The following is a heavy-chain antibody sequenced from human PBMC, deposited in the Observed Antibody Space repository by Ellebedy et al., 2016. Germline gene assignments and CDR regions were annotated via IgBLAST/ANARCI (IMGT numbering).Heavy chain of an antibody. Sequence: ASVKVSXKASGYTFTSYGISWVRQAPGQGLEWMGWISAYNGNTNYAQKLQGRVTMTTDTSTSTAYMELRSLRSDDTAVYYCARDIYGGNPAHFDYWGQGTLVTVSS. V-gene: IGHV1-18*01. CDR2: ISAYNGNT. CDR3: ARDIYGGNPAHFDY. CDR1: GYTFTSYG. J-gene: IGHJ4*02. D-gene: IGHD4-23*01.